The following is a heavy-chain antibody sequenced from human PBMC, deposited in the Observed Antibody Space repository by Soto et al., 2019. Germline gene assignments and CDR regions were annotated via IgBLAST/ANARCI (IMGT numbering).Heavy chain of an antibody. Sequence: ESLKISFQGSGYSFYNYWIAWVRQMPGKGLEWMGIIYPADSDTRYSPSFQGQVTISADKSISTAYLQWSGLKASDTAIYYCARQFHENRDGGYYYYGLDVWGQGTTVTVSS. CDR3: ARQFHENRDGGYYYYGLDV. CDR1: GYSFYNYW. J-gene: IGHJ6*02. V-gene: IGHV5-51*01. D-gene: IGHD3-3*01. CDR2: IYPADSDT.